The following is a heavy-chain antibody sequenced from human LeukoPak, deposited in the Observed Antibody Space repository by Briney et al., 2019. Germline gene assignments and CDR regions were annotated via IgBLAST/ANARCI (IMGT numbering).Heavy chain of an antibody. CDR3: ARDPYSGNYGAYYYYYMDV. D-gene: IGHD1-26*01. CDR1: GFTFSSDG. V-gene: IGHV3-21*06. J-gene: IGHJ6*03. CDR2: ITSSSSYI. Sequence: GGSLRLSCAASGFTFSSDGMSWVRQAPGKGLEWVSSITSSSSYIYDADSVKGRFTISRDNAKNSLYLQMDSLRVEDTAVYYCARDPYSGNYGAYYYYYMDVWGKGTTVTISS.